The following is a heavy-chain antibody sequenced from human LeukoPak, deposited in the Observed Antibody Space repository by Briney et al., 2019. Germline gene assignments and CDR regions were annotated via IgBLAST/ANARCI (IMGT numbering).Heavy chain of an antibody. Sequence: GGSRRLSCAASGFTFGNYAMSWVRQAPGKGPEWVSPITGGGRTYHADSVKGRFTICRDSSKNTLYLQMNSLRAEDTAIYYCAKRGYYDSGALRAPFEYWGQGTLVTVSS. CDR3: AKRGYYDSGALRAPFEY. V-gene: IGHV3-23*01. D-gene: IGHD3-22*01. CDR1: GFTFGNYA. CDR2: ITGGGRT. J-gene: IGHJ4*02.